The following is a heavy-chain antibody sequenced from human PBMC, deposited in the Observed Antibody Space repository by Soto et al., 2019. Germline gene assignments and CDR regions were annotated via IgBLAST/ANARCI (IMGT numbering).Heavy chain of an antibody. D-gene: IGHD4-17*01. J-gene: IGHJ4*02. CDR1: GGSISSGGYY. CDR2: IYYTGST. V-gene: IGHV4-31*03. CDR3: AGGFTVTIDY. Sequence: QVQLQESGPGLVKPSQTLSLTCTVSGGSISSGGYYWSCIRQHPGKGMEWIGYIYYTGSTYYNTSLKSRVTISVDTSKNQFSLKLSSVTALDTAVYYCAGGFTVTIDYWGQGTLVTVSS.